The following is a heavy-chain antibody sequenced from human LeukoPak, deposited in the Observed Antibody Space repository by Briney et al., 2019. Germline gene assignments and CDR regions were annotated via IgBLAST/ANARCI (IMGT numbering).Heavy chain of an antibody. V-gene: IGHV4-59*01. CDR3: ARFSAHQLRSGYYYCMDV. CDR2: IYYTGST. J-gene: IGHJ6*03. Sequence: SETLSLTCTVSGGSIRSYYWSWVRQPPGKGLEYIGHIYYTGSTDYNPSLKSRVTMSLDTSKNQFSLKLSSVTAADTALYSCARFSAHQLRSGYYYCMDVWGKGTTVTVSS. D-gene: IGHD2-2*01. CDR1: GGSIRSYY.